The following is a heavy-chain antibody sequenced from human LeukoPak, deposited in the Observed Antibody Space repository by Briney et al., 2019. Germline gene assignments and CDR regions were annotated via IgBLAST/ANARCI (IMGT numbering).Heavy chain of an antibody. J-gene: IGHJ4*02. V-gene: IGHV3-23*01. CDR3: AKGRLPTDY. Sequence: PGGSLRLSCAASGFTFSSYSMNWVRQAPGKGLELVSEITYSDDSIDYADSVKGRFTISRDNSKNTLYLQMNSLRAEDTAVYYCAKGRLPTDYWGQGTLVTVSS. CDR2: ITYSDDSI. CDR1: GFTFSSYS.